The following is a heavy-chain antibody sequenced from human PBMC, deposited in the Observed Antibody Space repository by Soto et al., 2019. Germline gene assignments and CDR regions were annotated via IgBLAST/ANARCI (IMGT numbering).Heavy chain of an antibody. D-gene: IGHD2-15*01. V-gene: IGHV5-10-1*01. Sequence: PGESLKISCKGSGYSFTSYWISWVRQMPGKGLEWMGRIDPSDSYTNYSPSFQGHVTISADKSISTAYLQWSSLKASDTAMYYCARHSPGGGYYYGMDVWGQGTTVTVSS. J-gene: IGHJ6*02. CDR1: GYSFTSYW. CDR2: IDPSDSYT. CDR3: ARHSPGGGYYYGMDV.